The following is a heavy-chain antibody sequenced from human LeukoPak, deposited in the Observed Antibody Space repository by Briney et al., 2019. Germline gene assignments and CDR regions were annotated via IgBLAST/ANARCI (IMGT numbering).Heavy chain of an antibody. CDR1: GGSVSSGFYY. D-gene: IGHD5-18*01. CDR3: AREVLDTAFNWFAP. CDR2: IDNSGTT. Sequence: PSQTLSLTCTVSGGSVSSGFYYWSWIRQPAGKGLEWIGRIDNSGTTNYNPSLKSRVTISLDTSKNQFSLKLSSVTAADTAVYYCAREVLDTAFNWFAPGGQGTLVTVSS. V-gene: IGHV4-61*02. J-gene: IGHJ5*02.